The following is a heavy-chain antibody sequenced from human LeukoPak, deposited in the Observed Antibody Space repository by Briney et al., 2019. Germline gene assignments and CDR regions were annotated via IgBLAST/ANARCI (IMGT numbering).Heavy chain of an antibody. CDR3: ARALLVRNGYNYSPNYFDY. J-gene: IGHJ4*02. V-gene: IGHV3-23*01. Sequence: GGSLRLSCAASGFTFSSYAMSWVRQAPGKGLEWVSAISGCGGSTYYADSVKGRFTISRDNSKNTLYLQMNSLRAEDTAVYYCARALLVRNGYNYSPNYFDYWGQGTLVTVSS. CDR1: GFTFSSYA. D-gene: IGHD5-24*01. CDR2: ISGCGGST.